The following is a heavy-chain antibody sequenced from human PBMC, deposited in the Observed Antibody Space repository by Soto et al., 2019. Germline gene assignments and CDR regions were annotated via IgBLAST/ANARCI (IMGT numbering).Heavy chain of an antibody. CDR2: IYTSGST. V-gene: IGHV4-4*07. CDR1: GGSISSYY. J-gene: IGHJ3*02. CDR3: ARDTYYYDSSGYRRYDAFDI. Sequence: SETLSLTCTVSGGSISSYYWSWIRQPAGKGLEWIGRIYTSGSTNYNPSLKSRVTMSVDTSKNQFSLKLSSVTAADTAVYYCARDTYYYDSSGYRRYDAFDIWGQGTMVTVSS. D-gene: IGHD3-22*01.